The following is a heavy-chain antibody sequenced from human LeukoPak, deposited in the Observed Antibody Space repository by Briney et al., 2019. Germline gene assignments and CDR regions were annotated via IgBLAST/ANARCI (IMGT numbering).Heavy chain of an antibody. CDR2: SYTSGST. Sequence: SETLSLTCTVPGDSISSYYGTWIRQPAGKGLEWIGRSYTSGSTNYNPSLKSRVTMSVDTSKNQFSLKLSSGTAADTAVYYWASQMTTVTSFDYGGQGTLVTVSS. CDR3: ASQMTTVTSFDY. CDR1: GDSISSYY. D-gene: IGHD4-17*01. J-gene: IGHJ4*02. V-gene: IGHV4-4*07.